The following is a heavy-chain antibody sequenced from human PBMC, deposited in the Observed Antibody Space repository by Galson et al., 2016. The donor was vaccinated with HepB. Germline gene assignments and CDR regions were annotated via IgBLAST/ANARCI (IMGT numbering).Heavy chain of an antibody. J-gene: IGHJ4*02. CDR2: IYWDDDR. Sequence: PALVKPTQTLTLTCTVSGQSLQDSKVGVGWIRQPPGKAPEWLGIIYWDDDRRYSPSLKNRISIAQDMSKNEVVLTLANVEPGDTGTYYCARRLDSRGEPCFDYWGQGILVTVAS. CDR3: ARRLDSRGEPCFDY. CDR1: GQSLQDSKVG. D-gene: IGHD1-26*01. V-gene: IGHV2-5*02.